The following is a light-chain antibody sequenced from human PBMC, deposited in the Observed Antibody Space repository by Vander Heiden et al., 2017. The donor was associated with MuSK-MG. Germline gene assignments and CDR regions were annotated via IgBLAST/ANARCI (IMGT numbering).Light chain of an antibody. Sequence: QSALTQPRSVSGSPGQSVTIPCTGTTSDVGGYNFVSWYQHHPGKAPKLIIYDVIGRPSGVPARFSGSKSGNTASLTISGLRAEDEADYYCCSYAGTYTWVFGGGTKLTVL. CDR1: TSDVGGYNF. J-gene: IGLJ3*02. V-gene: IGLV2-11*01. CDR3: CSYAGTYTWV. CDR2: DVI.